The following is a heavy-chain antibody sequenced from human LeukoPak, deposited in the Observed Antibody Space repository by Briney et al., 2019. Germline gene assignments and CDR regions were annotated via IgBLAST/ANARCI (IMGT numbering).Heavy chain of an antibody. V-gene: IGHV3-23*01. D-gene: IGHD3-22*01. J-gene: IGHJ4*02. CDR3: AKDILGGYYPAHYDSSQLGY. CDR2: ISGSGGST. CDR1: GFTFSSYA. Sequence: GSLRLSCAASGFTFSSYAMSWVRQAPGKGLEWVSAISGSGGSTYYADSVKGRFTISRDNSKNTLYLQMNSLRAEDTAVYYCAKDILGGYYPAHYDSSQLGYWGQGTLVTVSS.